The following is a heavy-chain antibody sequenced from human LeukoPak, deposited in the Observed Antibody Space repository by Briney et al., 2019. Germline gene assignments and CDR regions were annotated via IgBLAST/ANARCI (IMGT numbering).Heavy chain of an antibody. CDR3: ARHGGGWSNYFDP. Sequence: GGSLRLSCAASGFTFSNYWMSWVRQAPGKGLEWVANIKEDGSDKYYVDSVKGRFTISRGNTKNSLYLQMNSLRAEDSAVYFCARHGGGWSNYFDPWGQGTLVTVSS. CDR1: GFTFSNYW. CDR2: IKEDGSDK. D-gene: IGHD6-19*01. V-gene: IGHV3-7*04. J-gene: IGHJ5*02.